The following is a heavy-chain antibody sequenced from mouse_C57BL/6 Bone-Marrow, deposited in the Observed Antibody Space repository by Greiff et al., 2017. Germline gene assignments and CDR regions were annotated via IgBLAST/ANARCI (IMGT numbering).Heavy chain of an antibody. CDR3: ARAQRGYYAMDY. Sequence: VKLVESGPGLVQPSQSLSITCTVSGFSLTSCGVHWVRQSPGKGLEWLGVIWSGGSTDYNAAFISRLSISKDNSKSQVFFKMNSLQADDTAIYYCARAQRGYYAMDYRGQGTSVTVSS. CDR1: GFSLTSCG. V-gene: IGHV2-2*01. CDR2: IWSGGST. J-gene: IGHJ4*01.